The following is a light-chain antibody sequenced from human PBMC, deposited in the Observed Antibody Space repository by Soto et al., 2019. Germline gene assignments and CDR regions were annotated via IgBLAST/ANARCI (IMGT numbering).Light chain of an antibody. CDR2: KAS. CDR1: QSISSL. Sequence: DIKMTQSLSTLSASVGDRVTITCRASQSISSLLAWYQQKPGKAPKLLIYKASSLQSGVPSRFSGSGSGTEFTLTISSLQPDDFATYHCQQYNSYSRTFGQGGKVDIK. J-gene: IGKJ1*01. V-gene: IGKV1-5*03. CDR3: QQYNSYSRT.